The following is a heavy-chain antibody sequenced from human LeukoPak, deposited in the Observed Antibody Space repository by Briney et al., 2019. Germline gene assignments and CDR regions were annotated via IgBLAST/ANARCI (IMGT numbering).Heavy chain of an antibody. CDR1: GISIRSYF. Sequence: SETLSLTCSVSGISIRSYFWSWIRQPAGKTLEWIGRISTSGSSKYNPSLKSRVTLSVDTSKNQFSLSLSSVAAADTAVYYCARVWRGDTSGYYPLDYWGQGTLVTVSS. CDR2: ISTSGSS. D-gene: IGHD3-22*01. V-gene: IGHV4-4*07. J-gene: IGHJ4*02. CDR3: ARVWRGDTSGYYPLDY.